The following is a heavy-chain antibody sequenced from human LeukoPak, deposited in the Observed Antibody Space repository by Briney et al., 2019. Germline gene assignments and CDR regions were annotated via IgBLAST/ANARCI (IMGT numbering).Heavy chain of an antibody. CDR2: IRYDGSNK. CDR1: GFTFSSYG. V-gene: IGHV3-30*02. CDR3: GKGRTGYSYGYGIDS. D-gene: IGHD5-18*01. J-gene: IGHJ4*02. Sequence: AGGSLRLSCAASGFTFSSYGMHWVRQAPGKGLEWVSFIRYDGSNKYYADSVKGRFTISRDNSKNTLYLQMNSLRAEDTAVYYCGKGRTGYSYGYGIDSWGQGTLVTVSS.